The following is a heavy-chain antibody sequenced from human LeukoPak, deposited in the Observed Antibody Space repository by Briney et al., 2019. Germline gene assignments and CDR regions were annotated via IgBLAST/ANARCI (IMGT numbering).Heavy chain of an antibody. CDR2: INPSGGIT. CDR3: ARVVQYNSGYFDY. D-gene: IGHD6-19*01. V-gene: IGHV1-46*01. J-gene: IGHJ4*02. Sequence: ASVKVSCKASGYTFTSYYIHWVRQAPGQGLEWMGIINPSGGITTYAPKFQGRVTMTRDMSTSTAYMELSRLTSDDTAVYYCARVVQYNSGYFDYWGQGTLVTVSS. CDR1: GYTFTSYY.